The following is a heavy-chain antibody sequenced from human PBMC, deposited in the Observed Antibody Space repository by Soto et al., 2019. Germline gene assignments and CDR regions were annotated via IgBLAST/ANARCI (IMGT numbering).Heavy chain of an antibody. CDR2: ISSSSSYI. V-gene: IGHV3-21*01. D-gene: IGHD3-22*01. Sequence: GGSLRLACAASGFTFSSYSMNWVRQAPGKGLEWVSSISSSSSYIYYADSVKGRFTISRDNAKNSLYLQMNSLRAEDTAVYYCARYYYDSSGYLAPLDYWGQGNLVTVSS. CDR3: ARYYYDSSGYLAPLDY. J-gene: IGHJ4*02. CDR1: GFTFSSYS.